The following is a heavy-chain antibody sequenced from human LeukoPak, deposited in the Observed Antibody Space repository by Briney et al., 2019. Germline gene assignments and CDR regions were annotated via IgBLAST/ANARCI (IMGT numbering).Heavy chain of an antibody. CDR2: IIPIFGTA. D-gene: IGHD4-17*01. CDR3: ARDSLRSRPDAYYYGMDV. V-gene: IGHV1-69*13. J-gene: IGHJ6*02. Sequence: SVKVSCKASGGTFSSYAISWVRQAPGQGLEWMGGIIPIFGTANYARKFQGRVTITADESTSTAYMELSSLRSEDTAVYYCARDSLRSRPDAYYYGMDVWGQGTTVTVSS. CDR1: GGTFSSYA.